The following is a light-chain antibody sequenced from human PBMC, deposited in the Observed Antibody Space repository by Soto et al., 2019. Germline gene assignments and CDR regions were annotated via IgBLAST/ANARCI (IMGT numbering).Light chain of an antibody. CDR2: EVS. V-gene: IGLV2-23*02. CDR1: SSDVGSYNL. CDR3: CSYATSSPVV. Sequence: QSALTQPASVSGSPGQSITISCTGTSSDVGSYNLVSWYQQHPGKAPKVMIYEVSKRPSGVSNRFSGSKSGNTASLTISGLQAEDEADYYCCSYATSSPVVFGGGTQLTVL. J-gene: IGLJ2*01.